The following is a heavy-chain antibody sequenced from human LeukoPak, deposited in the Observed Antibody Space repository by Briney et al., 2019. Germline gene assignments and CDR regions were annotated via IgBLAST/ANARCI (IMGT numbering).Heavy chain of an antibody. V-gene: IGHV3-21*01. CDR1: GFTFSSYS. CDR3: ARDRGTVTTFDY. Sequence: PGGSLRLSCAASGFTFSSYSMNWVRQAPGKGLEWVSSISSSSSYIYYADSVKGRFTISRDNAKNSLYLQMNSLRAEDTAVYYCARDRGTVTTFDYWGQGTLVTVSS. D-gene: IGHD4-17*01. CDR2: ISSSSSYI. J-gene: IGHJ4*02.